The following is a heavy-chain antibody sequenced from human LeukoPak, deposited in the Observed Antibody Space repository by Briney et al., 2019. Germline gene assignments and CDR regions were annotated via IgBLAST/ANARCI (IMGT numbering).Heavy chain of an antibody. Sequence: GGSLSLSCAASGFTVSSNYMSWVRQAPGKGLEWVSVIYSGGSTYYADSVKGRFTISRDNSKNTLYLQMNSLRAEDTAVYYCASEGGTLTPYYYYYIDVLGKGTTVTVSS. CDR2: IYSGGST. D-gene: IGHD1-1*01. J-gene: IGHJ6*03. V-gene: IGHV3-53*01. CDR3: ASEGGTLTPYYYYYIDV. CDR1: GFTVSSNY.